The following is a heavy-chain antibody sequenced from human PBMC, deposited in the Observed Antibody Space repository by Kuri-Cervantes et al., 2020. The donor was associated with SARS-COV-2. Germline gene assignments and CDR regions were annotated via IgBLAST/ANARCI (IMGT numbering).Heavy chain of an antibody. CDR3: AKVVRGSYDY. Sequence: LSLTCAASGFTFSSYAMHWVRQAPGKGLEWVAVISYDGSNKYYADSVKGRFTISRDNAKNSLYLQMNSLRAEDAAVYYCAKVVRGSYDYWGQGTLVTVSS. J-gene: IGHJ4*02. V-gene: IGHV3-30-3*01. CDR1: GFTFSSYA. D-gene: IGHD1-26*01. CDR2: ISYDGSNK.